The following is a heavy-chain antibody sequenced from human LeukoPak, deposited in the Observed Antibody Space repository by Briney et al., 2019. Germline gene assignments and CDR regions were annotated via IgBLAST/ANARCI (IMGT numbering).Heavy chain of an antibody. D-gene: IGHD4-17*01. CDR1: GGTLSNNV. CDR2: IIPVFGTT. Sequence: SVKVSCKASGGTLSNNVVSWVRQAPGQGLEWMGDIIPVFGTTNYAQKFQGRVTMTRDTSISTAYMEPSRLRSDDTAVYYCARPDGDYVIDYWGQGTLVTVSS. CDR3: ARPDGDYVIDY. V-gene: IGHV1-69*05. J-gene: IGHJ4*02.